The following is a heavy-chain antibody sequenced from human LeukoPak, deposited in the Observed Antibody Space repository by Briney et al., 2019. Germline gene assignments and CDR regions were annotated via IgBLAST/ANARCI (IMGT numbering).Heavy chain of an antibody. J-gene: IGHJ3*02. V-gene: IGHV3-15*01. D-gene: IGHD3-3*01. CDR3: TARRLLSNNAFDI. CDR2: IKSKTDGGTT. CDR1: GFTFSNAW. Sequence: KAGGSLRLSCAASGFTFSNAWMSWVRQAPGKGLEWVGRIKSKTDGGTTDYAAPVKGRFTISRDDSKNTLYLQMNSLKTEDTAVYYCTARRLLSNNAFDIWGQGTMVTVSS.